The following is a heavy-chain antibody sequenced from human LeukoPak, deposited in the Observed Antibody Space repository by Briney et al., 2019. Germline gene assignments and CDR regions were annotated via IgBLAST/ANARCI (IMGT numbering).Heavy chain of an antibody. V-gene: IGHV4-30-4*08. CDR2: IYYSGST. CDR1: GGSISSGAYY. J-gene: IGHJ4*02. CDR3: ARVETEGLYYDY. Sequence: ASETLYPTCTVSGGSISSGAYYWSWIRQPPGKGLEWIGYIYYSGSTYYNPSLKSRVTISVDTSKNQFSLKLSSVTAADTAVYYCARVETEGLYYDYWGQGTLVTVSS.